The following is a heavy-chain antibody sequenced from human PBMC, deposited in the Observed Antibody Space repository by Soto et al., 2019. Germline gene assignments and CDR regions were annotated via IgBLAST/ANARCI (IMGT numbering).Heavy chain of an antibody. Sequence: GASVKVSCKASGYTFTGYYMHWVRQAPGQGLEWMGIINPSGGSTSYAQKFQGRVTMTRDTSTSTVYMELSSLRSEDTAVYYCARAGIVVVPAAMPGYWFDPWGQGTLVTVSS. CDR1: GYTFTGYY. CDR2: INPSGGST. D-gene: IGHD2-2*01. V-gene: IGHV1-46*03. CDR3: ARAGIVVVPAAMPGYWFDP. J-gene: IGHJ5*02.